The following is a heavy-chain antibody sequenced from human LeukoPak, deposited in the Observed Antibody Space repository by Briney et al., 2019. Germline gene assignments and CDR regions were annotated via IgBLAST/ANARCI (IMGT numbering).Heavy chain of an antibody. D-gene: IGHD3-22*01. Sequence: GGSLRLSCGASGFTFSSYGMHWVRQAPGKGLEWVAFIRSDGSNKYYADSVKGRFTISRDNSKNTLYLQMNSLRAEDTAVYYCAKDLRNYYDSSGYWGQGTLVTVSS. CDR1: GFTFSSYG. CDR2: IRSDGSNK. CDR3: AKDLRNYYDSSGY. J-gene: IGHJ4*02. V-gene: IGHV3-30*02.